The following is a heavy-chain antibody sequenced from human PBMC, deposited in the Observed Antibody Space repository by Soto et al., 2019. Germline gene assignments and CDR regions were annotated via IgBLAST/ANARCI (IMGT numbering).Heavy chain of an antibody. CDR2: ISGSGGST. J-gene: IGHJ4*02. CDR3: AKDQGSSWYEIDY. CDR1: GFTFSNYA. D-gene: IGHD6-13*01. V-gene: IGHV3-23*01. Sequence: VQLLESGGGLVQPGGSLRLSCAASGFTFSNYAVTWVRQAPGKGLEWVSTISGSGGSTYYADSVKGRFTISRDNSKNTLYLQMNSLTAEDTAVYYCAKDQGSSWYEIDYWGQGTLVTVSS.